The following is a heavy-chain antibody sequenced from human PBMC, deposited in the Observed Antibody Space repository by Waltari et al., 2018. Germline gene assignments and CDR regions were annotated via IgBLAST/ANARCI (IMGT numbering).Heavy chain of an antibody. CDR2: IKEDGSQR. CDR3: ARDHPGSAQVFDF. D-gene: IGHD6-6*01. V-gene: IGHV3-7*01. J-gene: IGHJ4*02. CDR1: GFTFGREG. Sequence: EVQLVESGGGLVQPGGSLRLSCAASGFTFGREGMNWVRQAPGKGLEWVANIKEDGSQRYYVDSVKGRFTISRDNAKNSLYLQMNSLRLEDTALYYCARDHPGSAQVFDFWGQGAQVTVSS.